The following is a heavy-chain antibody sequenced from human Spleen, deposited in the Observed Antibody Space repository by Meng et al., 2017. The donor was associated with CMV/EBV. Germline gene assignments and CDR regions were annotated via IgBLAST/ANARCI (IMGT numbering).Heavy chain of an antibody. Sequence: CTGSGGSISSYGYCWTWIRQFPGKGLEWIGYIYDSGTTYYNPSLKSRVTISLDTSENQFSLKLSSVTAADTALYYCARGDAVTLYFGYWGQGSLVTVSS. V-gene: IGHV4-31*03. CDR1: GGSISSYGYC. CDR3: ARGDAVTLYFGY. J-gene: IGHJ4*02. CDR2: IYDSGTT. D-gene: IGHD2-21*02.